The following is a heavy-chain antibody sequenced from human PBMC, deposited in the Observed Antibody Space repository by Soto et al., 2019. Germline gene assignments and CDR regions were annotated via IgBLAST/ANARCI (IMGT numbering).Heavy chain of an antibody. V-gene: IGHV1-69*06. CDR3: ARVGVTYYYDSSGYRTPFHYGMDV. CDR1: GGTFSSYA. CDR2: IIPIFGTA. Sequence: SVKVSCKASGGTFSSYAISWVRQAPGQGLEWMGGIIPIFGTANYAQKFQGRVTITADKSTSTAYMELSSLRSEDTAVYYCARVGVTYYYDSSGYRTPFHYGMDVWGQGTTVTV. D-gene: IGHD3-22*01. J-gene: IGHJ6*02.